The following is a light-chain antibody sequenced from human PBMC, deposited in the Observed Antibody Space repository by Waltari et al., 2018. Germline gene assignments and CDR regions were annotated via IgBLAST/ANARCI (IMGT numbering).Light chain of an antibody. J-gene: IGKJ3*01. CDR1: QDIASA. Sequence: AIQLTQSPSSLSASVGTRLTITCRASQDIASALAWYVQKPGKAPQLLIYDASTLESGVPSRFSGSGSGTDFTLSISGLQPEDFATYYCQQFINYPLTFGPGTTVDIK. V-gene: IGKV1D-13*01. CDR3: QQFINYPLT. CDR2: DAS.